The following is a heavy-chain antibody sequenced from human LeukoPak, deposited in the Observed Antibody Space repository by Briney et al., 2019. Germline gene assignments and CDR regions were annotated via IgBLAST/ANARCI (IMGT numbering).Heavy chain of an antibody. D-gene: IGHD3-16*01. CDR2: IYHSGST. V-gene: IGHV4-30-2*01. J-gene: IGHJ4*02. CDR3: AREVGESLRLDY. Sequence: SQTLSLTCTVSGGSISSGGYYWSWIRQPPGKGLVWIGYIYHSGSTYYNPSLKSRVTISVDRSKNQFSLKLSSVTAADTAVYYCAREVGESLRLDYWGQGTLVTVSS. CDR1: GGSISSGGYY.